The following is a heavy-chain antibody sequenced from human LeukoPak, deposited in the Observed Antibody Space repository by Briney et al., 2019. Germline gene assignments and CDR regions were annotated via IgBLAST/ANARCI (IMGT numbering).Heavy chain of an antibody. Sequence: GASVKASCKASGYTFTSYGISWVRQAPGQGLEWMGWISAYSGNTSYAQKLQGRVTMTTDTSTSTAYMELRSLRSDDTAVYYCALGPAISSSWYSLTDYWGQGTLVTVSS. D-gene: IGHD6-13*01. J-gene: IGHJ4*02. CDR3: ALGPAISSSWYSLTDY. CDR1: GYTFTSYG. V-gene: IGHV1-18*01. CDR2: ISAYSGNT.